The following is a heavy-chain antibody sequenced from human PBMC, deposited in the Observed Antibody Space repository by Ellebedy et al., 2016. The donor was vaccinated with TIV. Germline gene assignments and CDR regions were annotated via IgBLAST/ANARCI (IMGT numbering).Heavy chain of an antibody. D-gene: IGHD5-24*01. Sequence: AASVKVSCKASGYTFSIYYIHCLRQAPGQGLEWMGWISPYDGTPIYAQKFQDRVIMTTDSSTTTAYMELRSLTSDDTAVYYCAREDSRDGYNLYAFDIWGQGTTVTVSS. CDR3: AREDSRDGYNLYAFDI. V-gene: IGHV1-18*04. CDR2: ISPYDGTP. J-gene: IGHJ3*02. CDR1: GYTFSIYY.